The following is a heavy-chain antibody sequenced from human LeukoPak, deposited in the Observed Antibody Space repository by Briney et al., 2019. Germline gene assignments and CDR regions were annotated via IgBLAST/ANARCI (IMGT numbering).Heavy chain of an antibody. Sequence: SETLSLTCTVSGGSISSGDYYWSWIRQPPGKGLEWIGEVNHSGSTKYNPSLKSRVTISVEASKNQFSLKLISVTAADTAVYYCASNRPTLRVNDYWGQGALVTVSS. CDR3: ASNRPTLRVNDY. CDR1: GGSISSGDYY. V-gene: IGHV4-39*07. CDR2: VNHSGST. D-gene: IGHD5/OR15-5a*01. J-gene: IGHJ4*02.